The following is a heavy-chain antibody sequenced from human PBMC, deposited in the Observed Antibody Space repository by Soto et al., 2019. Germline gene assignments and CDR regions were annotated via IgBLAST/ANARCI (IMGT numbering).Heavy chain of an antibody. J-gene: IGHJ5*02. CDR2: MNPNSGNT. Sequence: ASVKVSCKASGYTFTSYDINCVRQATGQGLEWMGWMNPNSGNTGYAQKFQGRVTMTRNTSISTAYMELSSLRSEDTAVYYCARGAARQTSKYYDFWSGYRNWFDPWGQGTPVTVSS. CDR1: GYTFTSYD. D-gene: IGHD3-3*01. CDR3: ARGAARQTSKYYDFWSGYRNWFDP. V-gene: IGHV1-8*01.